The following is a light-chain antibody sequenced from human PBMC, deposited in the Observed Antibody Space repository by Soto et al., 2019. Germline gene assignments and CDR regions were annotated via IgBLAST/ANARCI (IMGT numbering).Light chain of an antibody. Sequence: EIVMTQSPGTLSVSPGERVTLSCRASQSVTSNLAWYQHKPGQAPRLLISGASTGATGIPARFSGSGSGTEFTLTINSLQSEDYAIYYCQQYDQWPVTFGGGTKVDIK. V-gene: IGKV3-15*01. J-gene: IGKJ4*01. CDR1: QSVTSN. CDR2: GAS. CDR3: QQYDQWPVT.